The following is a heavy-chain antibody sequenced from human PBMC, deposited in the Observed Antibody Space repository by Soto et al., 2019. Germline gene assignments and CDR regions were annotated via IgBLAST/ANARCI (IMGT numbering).Heavy chain of an antibody. V-gene: IGHV4-39*01. D-gene: IGHD6-19*01. CDR1: GVSISSKNFY. CDR3: ATTRGIAVGGSFDY. CDR2: LYSGST. J-gene: IGHJ4*02. Sequence: SETLSLTCTVSGVSISSKNFYWGWIRQPPGKGLEWIGTLYSGSTFSSLSLKNRVTISVDTSKNQVSLKLRSVAAADTAIYYCATTRGIAVGGSFDYWGQGTLVTVSS.